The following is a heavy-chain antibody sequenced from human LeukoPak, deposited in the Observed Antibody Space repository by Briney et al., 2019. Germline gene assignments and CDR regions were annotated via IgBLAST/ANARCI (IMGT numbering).Heavy chain of an antibody. V-gene: IGHV3-23*01. J-gene: IGHJ3*02. D-gene: IGHD2-2*01. Sequence: GGSLRLSCAASGFTFGSQAMSWVRQAPGKGLEWVSAMSGSGGSTNYADSVKGRFTISRDNSKNTLYLQMNSLRVEDTAVYYCARFASPSCCQSAFDIWGQGTMVTVS. CDR3: ARFASPSCCQSAFDI. CDR1: GFTFGSQA. CDR2: MSGSGGST.